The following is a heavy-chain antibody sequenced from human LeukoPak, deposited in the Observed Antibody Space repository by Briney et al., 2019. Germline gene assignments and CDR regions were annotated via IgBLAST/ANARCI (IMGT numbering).Heavy chain of an antibody. CDR2: ISSSSSYI. CDR3: ASLSYSDSSGQDY. V-gene: IGHV3-21*01. Sequence: GGSLRLTCAASGFTFRSYEMNWVRQAPGKGLEWVSSISSSSSYIHYADSVKGRFTISRDNAKNSLYLQMNSLRAEDTAVYYCASLSYSDSSGQDYWGQGTLVTVSS. J-gene: IGHJ4*02. D-gene: IGHD3-22*01. CDR1: GFTFRSYE.